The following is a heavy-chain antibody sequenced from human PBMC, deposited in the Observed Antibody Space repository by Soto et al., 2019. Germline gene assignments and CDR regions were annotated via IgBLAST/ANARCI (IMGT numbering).Heavy chain of an antibody. CDR2: ISYDGSNK. J-gene: IGHJ6*02. Sequence: QAGGSLRLSCAASGFTFSIYGMQWVRHAPGKGLEWVAVISYDGSNKYYADSVKGRFTISRDNSKNTLYLQMNSLRAEDTAVYYCAKSYHDYVSYYGMDVWGQGTTVTVSS. D-gene: IGHD3-16*01. V-gene: IGHV3-30*18. CDR1: GFTFSIYG. CDR3: AKSYHDYVSYYGMDV.